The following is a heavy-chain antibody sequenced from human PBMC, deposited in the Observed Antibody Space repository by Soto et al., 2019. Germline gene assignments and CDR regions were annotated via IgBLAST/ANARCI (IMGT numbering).Heavy chain of an antibody. D-gene: IGHD2-15*01. CDR2: ISSSGSTI. Sequence: LRLSCAASGFTFSDYYMSWIRQAPGKGLEWVSYISSSGSTIYYADSVKGRFTISRDNAKNSLYLQMNSLRAEDTAVYYCARGPKLQWWGAFDIWGQGTMVTVSS. J-gene: IGHJ3*02. CDR1: GFTFSDYY. CDR3: ARGPKLQWWGAFDI. V-gene: IGHV3-11*01.